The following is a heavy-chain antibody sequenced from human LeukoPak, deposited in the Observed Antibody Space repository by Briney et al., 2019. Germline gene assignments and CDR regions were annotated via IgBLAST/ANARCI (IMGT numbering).Heavy chain of an antibody. V-gene: IGHV6-1*01. Sequence: SQTLSLTCAISGDSVSSNTAAWNWNTQSPSKDLDWLGRTYYRSKWYNNYGVSVKSGISINPDTSKNQFSLQLKSVTHEDTAVYYGAREQTGDQDFDYWGQGTLVTVSS. CDR1: GDSVSSNTAA. CDR2: TYYRSKWYN. D-gene: IGHD7-27*01. J-gene: IGHJ4*02. CDR3: AREQTGDQDFDY.